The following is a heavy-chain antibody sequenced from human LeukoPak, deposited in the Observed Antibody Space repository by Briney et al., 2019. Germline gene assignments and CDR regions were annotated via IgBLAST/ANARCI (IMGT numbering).Heavy chain of an antibody. Sequence: GTSLRLSCAASGFNFSSYAMHWVRQAPGEGLEWVGLISYGGIDKSYADSVKGRFTISRDSSKRTLYLQMNSLRAEDTAMYYCARESWSDPVAFDIWGLGTMVIVSS. V-gene: IGHV3-30*04. CDR2: ISYGGIDK. CDR3: ARESWSDPVAFDI. J-gene: IGHJ3*02. CDR1: GFNFSSYA. D-gene: IGHD3-3*01.